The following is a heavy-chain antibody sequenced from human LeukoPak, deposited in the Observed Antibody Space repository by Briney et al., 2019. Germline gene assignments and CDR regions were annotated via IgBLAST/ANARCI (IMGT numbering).Heavy chain of an antibody. J-gene: IGHJ3*02. CDR2: INHSGST. Sequence: SETLSLTCAVYGGSFSGYYWSSIRQPPGKGLEWIGEINHSGSTNYNPSLKSRVTLSVDTSKNQFSLKLSSVTAADTAVYYCARGPPYYDFWSGYYWAFDIWGQGTMVTVSS. CDR3: ARGPPYYDFWSGYYWAFDI. V-gene: IGHV4-34*01. D-gene: IGHD3-3*01. CDR1: GGSFSGYY.